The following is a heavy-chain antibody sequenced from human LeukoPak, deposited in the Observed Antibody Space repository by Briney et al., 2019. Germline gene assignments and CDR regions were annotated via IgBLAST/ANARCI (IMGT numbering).Heavy chain of an antibody. V-gene: IGHV4-4*07. CDR2: ISGSGTA. D-gene: IGHD1-7*01. J-gene: IGHJ4*02. Sequence: SETLSLTCTVSAGSINTYFWTWVRQPAGTGLEWIGRISGSGTAFYNPSLESRVTISLDTANYQLFLRMTSVSAADTAVYYCARGTELTRTSGHYSFDYWGQGTLVSVSS. CDR3: ARGTELTRTSGHYSFDY. CDR1: AGSINTYF.